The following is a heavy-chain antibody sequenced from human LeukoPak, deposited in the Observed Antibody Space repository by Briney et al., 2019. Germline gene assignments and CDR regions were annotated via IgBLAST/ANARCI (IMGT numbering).Heavy chain of an antibody. CDR1: GFTFGSYS. CDR2: ISSSSSYI. Sequence: GGSLRLSCAASGFTFGSYSMNWVRQAPGKGLEWVSSISSSSSYIYYADSVKGRFTISRDNAKNSLYLQMNSLRAEDTAVYYCARDLGRYYYGMDVWGQGTTVTVSS. V-gene: IGHV3-21*01. CDR3: ARDLGRYYYGMDV. D-gene: IGHD7-27*01. J-gene: IGHJ6*02.